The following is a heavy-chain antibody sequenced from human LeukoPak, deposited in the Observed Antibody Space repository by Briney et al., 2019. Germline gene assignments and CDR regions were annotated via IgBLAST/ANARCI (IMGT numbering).Heavy chain of an antibody. D-gene: IGHD6-13*01. CDR1: GYTFTSYG. J-gene: IGHJ1*01. CDR3: ARVAAAGIAEYFQH. Sequence: ASVKVSCKASGYTFTSYGISWVRQAPGQGLEWMGWINPNSGGTNYAQKFQGWVTMTRDTSISTAYVELSRLRSDDTAVYYCARVAAAGIAEYFQHWGQGTLVTVSS. CDR2: INPNSGGT. V-gene: IGHV1-2*04.